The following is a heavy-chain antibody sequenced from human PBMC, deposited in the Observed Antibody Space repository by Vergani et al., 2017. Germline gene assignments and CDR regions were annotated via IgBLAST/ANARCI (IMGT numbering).Heavy chain of an antibody. CDR1: GYTFTSYG. Sequence: QVQLVQSGAEVKKPGASVKVSCKASGYTFTSYGISWVRQAPGQGLEWMGWISAYNGNTNYAQKLQGRVTMTTDTSTSTAYMELSSLRSDDTAVYYCARDLPYYYDSSGYYTPFDYWGQGTLVTVSS. CDR3: ARDLPYYYDSSGYYTPFDY. J-gene: IGHJ4*02. D-gene: IGHD3-22*01. V-gene: IGHV1-18*01. CDR2: ISAYNGNT.